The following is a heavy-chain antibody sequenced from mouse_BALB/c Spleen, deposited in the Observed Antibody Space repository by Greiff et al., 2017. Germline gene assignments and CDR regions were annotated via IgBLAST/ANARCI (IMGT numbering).Heavy chain of an antibody. CDR1: GFTFSSYT. D-gene: IGHD5-5*01. Sequence: EVKLVESGGGLVKPGGSLKLSCAASGFTFSSYTMSWVRQTPEKRLEWVATISSGGSYTYYPDSVKGRFTISRDNAKNTLYLQMSSLKSEDTAMYYCTREGGDYPYYYAMDYWGQGTSVTVSS. J-gene: IGHJ4*01. CDR2: ISSGGSYT. CDR3: TREGGDYPYYYAMDY. V-gene: IGHV5-6-4*01.